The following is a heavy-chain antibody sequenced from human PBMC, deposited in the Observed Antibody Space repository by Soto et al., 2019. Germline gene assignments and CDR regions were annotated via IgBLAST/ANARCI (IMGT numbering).Heavy chain of an antibody. V-gene: IGHV4-34*01. CDR1: GGSFSGYY. J-gene: IGHJ6*03. D-gene: IGHD3-16*01. CDR2: INHRGST. CDR3: ARGGGYYYMDV. Sequence: SETLSLTCAVYGGSFSGYYWSWIRQPPGKGLEWIGEINHRGSTNYNPSLKSRVTISVDTSKNQFSLKLSSVTAADTAVYYCARGGGYYYMDVWVKGTTVTVSS.